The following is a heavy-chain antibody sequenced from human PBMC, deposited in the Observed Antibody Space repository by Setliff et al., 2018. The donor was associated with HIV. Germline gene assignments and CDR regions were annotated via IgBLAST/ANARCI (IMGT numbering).Heavy chain of an antibody. V-gene: IGHV1-24*01. CDR1: GYTLSELS. D-gene: IGHD3-22*01. CDR3: AREIGDYYDSSGYYPPTDYYYGMDV. J-gene: IGHJ6*02. CDR2: LEPEDNEI. Sequence: GASVKVSCKVSGYTLSELSIHWVRQAPGKGLEWMGGLEPEDNEILYAQKFQGRVTMTEDTSTDTAYMDLSSLRSDDTAVYYCAREIGDYYDSSGYYPPTDYYYGMDVWGQGTTVTVSS.